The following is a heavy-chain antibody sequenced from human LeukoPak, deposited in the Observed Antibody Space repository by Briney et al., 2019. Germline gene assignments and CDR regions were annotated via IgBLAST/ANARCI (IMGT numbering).Heavy chain of an antibody. Sequence: SETLSLTCAVYGGSFSGYYWSWIRQPPGKGLEWIGEINHSGSTNYNPSLKSRVTISVDTSKNQFSLKLSSVTAADTAVYYCARNGRGYSYYYGIDVWGQGTTVTVSS. D-gene: IGHD5-18*01. V-gene: IGHV4-34*01. CDR3: ARNGRGYSYYYGIDV. CDR2: INHSGST. CDR1: GGSFSGYY. J-gene: IGHJ6*02.